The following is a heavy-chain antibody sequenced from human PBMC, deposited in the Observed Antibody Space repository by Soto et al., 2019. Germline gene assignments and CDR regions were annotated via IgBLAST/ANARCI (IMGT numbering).Heavy chain of an antibody. CDR1: GGTFSSYA. CDR3: ARGSSGLSSNLFDP. V-gene: IGHV1-69*01. Sequence: QVQLVQSGDEVKKPGSSVKVSCKASGGTFSSYAISWVRQAPGQGLEWMGGIIHIFGTANYAQKFQGRVTITADDSKSTDYMERSSLRSEETAVYYCARGSSGLSSNLFDPWGQGTLVTVSS. D-gene: IGHD6-19*01. CDR2: IIHIFGTA. J-gene: IGHJ5*02.